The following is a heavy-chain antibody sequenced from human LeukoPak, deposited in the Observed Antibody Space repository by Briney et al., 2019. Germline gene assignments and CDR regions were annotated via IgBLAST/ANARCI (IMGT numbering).Heavy chain of an antibody. D-gene: IGHD5-18*01. CDR1: GFTFDDYA. J-gene: IGHJ4*02. V-gene: IGHV3-9*01. Sequence: PGGSLRLSCAASGFTFDDYAMHWVRQAPGKGLEWVSGISWNSGSIGYADSVKGRFTISRDNAKNSLYLQMNSLRAEDTALYYCAKDKGIRGYSYGTPLFDYWGQGTLVTVSS. CDR2: ISWNSGSI. CDR3: AKDKGIRGYSYGTPLFDY.